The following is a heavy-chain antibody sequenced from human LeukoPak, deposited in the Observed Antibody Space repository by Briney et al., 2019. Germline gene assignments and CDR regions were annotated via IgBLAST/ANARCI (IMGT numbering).Heavy chain of an antibody. V-gene: IGHV3-30*18. D-gene: IGHD3-22*01. CDR1: GFTFSNYD. CDR2: ISYDGSNK. CDR3: AKGPDSSGYYSLDY. Sequence: PGGSLRLSCAAFGFTFSNYDMHWVRQAPGKGLEWVAVISYDGSNKYYADSVKGRFTIPRDNSKNTLYLQMNSLRAEDTTVYYCAKGPDSSGYYSLDYWGQGTLVTVSS. J-gene: IGHJ4*02.